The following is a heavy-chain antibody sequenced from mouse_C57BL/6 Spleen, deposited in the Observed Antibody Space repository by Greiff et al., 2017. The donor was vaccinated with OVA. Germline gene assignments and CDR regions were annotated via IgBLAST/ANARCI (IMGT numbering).Heavy chain of an antibody. D-gene: IGHD2-5*01. CDR3: ARREDSNYDAMDY. J-gene: IGHJ4*01. Sequence: QVQLQQPGAELVMPGASVKLSCKASGYTFTSYWMHWVKQRPGQGLEWIGEIDPSDSYTNYNKKFKGKSTLTVDKSSSTAYMQLSSLTSEDSAVYYCARREDSNYDAMDYWGQGTSVTVSS. V-gene: IGHV1-69*01. CDR2: IDPSDSYT. CDR1: GYTFTSYW.